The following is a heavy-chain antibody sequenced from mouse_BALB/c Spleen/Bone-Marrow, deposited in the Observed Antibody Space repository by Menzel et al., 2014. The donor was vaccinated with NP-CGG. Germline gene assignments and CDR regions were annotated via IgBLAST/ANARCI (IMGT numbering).Heavy chain of an antibody. Sequence: QVQLKDSGPELVKPGASVKMSCKASGYTFTDYVITWVKRRTGQGLEWIGEIDPGRGSSFYNEKFKAKATLTADKSANTAYMQLGSLTSEDSAVYFCARDGNYAAMDYWGQGTSVTVSS. V-gene: IGHV1-77*01. CDR3: ARDGNYAAMDY. J-gene: IGHJ4*01. D-gene: IGHD2-1*01. CDR1: GYTFTDYV. CDR2: IDPGRGSS.